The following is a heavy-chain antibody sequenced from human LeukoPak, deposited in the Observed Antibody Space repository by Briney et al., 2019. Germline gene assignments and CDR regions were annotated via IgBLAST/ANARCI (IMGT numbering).Heavy chain of an antibody. CDR2: ISGYNGLT. CDR1: GYNFNSYG. V-gene: IGHV1-18*01. Sequence: ASLKVSCKASGYNFNSYGISWLRQVPAQGLEWMGWISGYNGLTRFGNNVQGRVTLTTDTSTRTAYMELRSLRSDDTAVYECARANPAPYDSSGYNFRGYFDYWGQGTRVTVSS. D-gene: IGHD3-22*01. CDR3: ARANPAPYDSSGYNFRGYFDY. J-gene: IGHJ4*02.